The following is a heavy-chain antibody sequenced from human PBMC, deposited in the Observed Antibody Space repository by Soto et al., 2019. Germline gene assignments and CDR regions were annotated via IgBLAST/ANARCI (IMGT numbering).Heavy chain of an antibody. J-gene: IGHJ5*01. CDR1: GGTFSSYA. D-gene: IGHD4-17*01. CDR3: AMGGDGTVTTGLGWFDS. CDR2: IIPIFGTA. Sequence: QVQLVQSGAEVKKPGSSVKVSCKASGGTFSSYAISWVRQAPGQGLEWMGGIIPIFGTANYAQKFQGRVTIYVDKSPSTAYMELSSLRSEDTAVYYCAMGGDGTVTTGLGWFDSWGQGTLVTVSS. V-gene: IGHV1-69*06.